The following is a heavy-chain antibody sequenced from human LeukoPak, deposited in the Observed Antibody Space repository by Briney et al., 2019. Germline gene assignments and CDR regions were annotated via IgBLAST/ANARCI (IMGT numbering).Heavy chain of an antibody. J-gene: IGHJ4*02. D-gene: IGHD1-1*01. CDR3: AKEARGPTNYYFDY. CDR1: GFTFSSYG. V-gene: IGHV3-33*06. CDR2: IWYDGSNK. Sequence: GGSLGLSCAASGFTFSSYGMHWVRQAPGKGLEWVAIIWYDGSNKYYADSVKGRFTISRDNSKNTLYLQMNSLRAEDTAVYYCAKEARGPTNYYFDYWGQGTLVTVSS.